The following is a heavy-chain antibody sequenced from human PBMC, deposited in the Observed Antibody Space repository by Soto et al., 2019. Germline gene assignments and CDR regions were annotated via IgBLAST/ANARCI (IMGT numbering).Heavy chain of an antibody. V-gene: IGHV3-13*05. Sequence: SFKASGYTXTGYYRNWVRQAPGQGLEWVSAIGTAGYPYYPGSVKGRFTISRENAKNSLYPQMNSLRAGDTAFDYCARGNHYYGSGSYYTVAASDAFDIWGQGTMGTVSS. D-gene: IGHD3-10*01. CDR2: IGTAGYP. CDR3: ARGNHYYGSGSYYTVAASDAFDI. CDR1: GYTXTGYY. J-gene: IGHJ3*02.